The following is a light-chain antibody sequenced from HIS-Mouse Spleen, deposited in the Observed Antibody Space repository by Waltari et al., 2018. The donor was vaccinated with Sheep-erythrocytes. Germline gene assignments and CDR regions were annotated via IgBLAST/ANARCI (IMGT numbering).Light chain of an antibody. CDR3: QAWDSSTAV. V-gene: IGLV3-1*01. CDR2: QDS. Sequence: SYELTQPPSVSVSPGPTASITCPGDNLGEKYACWYPQKPGQSPVLVSYQDSKRPSGIPERFSGSNSGNTATLTISGTQAMDEADYYCQAWDSSTAVFGGGTKLTVL. J-gene: IGLJ2*01. CDR1: NLGEKY.